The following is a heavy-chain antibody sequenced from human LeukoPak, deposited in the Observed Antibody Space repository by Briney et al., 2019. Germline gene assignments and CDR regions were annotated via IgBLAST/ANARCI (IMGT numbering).Heavy chain of an antibody. Sequence: GGSLRLSCVASGITFSSYTINWVRQAPGKGLEWVSSISSSSTYIYYADSVKGRFTISRDNAKNSLYLQMNSLRAEDTAVYYCAGGSSRADYWGQGTLVTVSS. CDR2: ISSSSTYI. D-gene: IGHD6-19*01. V-gene: IGHV3-21*01. CDR3: AGGSSRADY. CDR1: GITFSSYT. J-gene: IGHJ4*02.